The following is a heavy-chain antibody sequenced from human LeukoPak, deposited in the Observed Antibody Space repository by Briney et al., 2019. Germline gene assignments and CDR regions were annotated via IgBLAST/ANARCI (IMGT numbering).Heavy chain of an antibody. V-gene: IGHV1-69*04. D-gene: IGHD2-15*01. CDR2: IIPILGIA. J-gene: IGHJ4*02. CDR1: GGTFSSYA. Sequence: GASVKVSCKASGGTFSSYAISWVRQAPGQGLEWMGRIIPILGIANYAQKLQGRVTITADKSTSTAYMELSSLRSEDTAVYFCARVDGSPDYWGQGTLVTVSS. CDR3: ARVDGSPDY.